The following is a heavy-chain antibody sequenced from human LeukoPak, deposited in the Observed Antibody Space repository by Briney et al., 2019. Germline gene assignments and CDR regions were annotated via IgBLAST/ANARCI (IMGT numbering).Heavy chain of an antibody. J-gene: IGHJ4*02. D-gene: IGHD4-17*01. V-gene: IGHV1-2*02. Sequence: ASVKVSCKASGYTFTGYYMHWVRQAPGQGLEWMGWINPNSGGTNYAQEFQGRVTMTRDTSISTAYMELSRLRSDDTAVYYCARGDYGDYLSNDYWGQGTLVTVSS. CDR1: GYTFTGYY. CDR3: ARGDYGDYLSNDY. CDR2: INPNSGGT.